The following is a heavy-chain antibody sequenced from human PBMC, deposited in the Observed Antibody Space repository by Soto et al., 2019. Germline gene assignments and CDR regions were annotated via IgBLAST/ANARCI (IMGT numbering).Heavy chain of an antibody. D-gene: IGHD2-21*02. V-gene: IGHV4-4*02. J-gene: IGHJ6*02. Sequence: PSETLSLTCAVSGGSINSSNWWSWARQPPGKGLEWIGEIYYSGSTVYNPSFKSRVTISVDTSKNQFSLKLNSVTAADTAVYYCARDLWGYCGTDCYPLDVWGQGTTVTVSS. CDR2: IYYSGST. CDR1: GGSINSSNW. CDR3: ARDLWGYCGTDCYPLDV.